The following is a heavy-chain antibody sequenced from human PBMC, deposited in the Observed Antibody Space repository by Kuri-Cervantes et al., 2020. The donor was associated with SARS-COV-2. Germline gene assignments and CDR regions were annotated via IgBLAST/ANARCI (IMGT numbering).Heavy chain of an antibody. CDR2: INHSGST. J-gene: IGHJ4*02. CDR1: GGSFSTYY. V-gene: IGHV4-34*01. CDR3: ARGRALHSGWGYSSGWYSFEFDY. Sequence: GSLRLSCVVYGGSFSTYYWSWIRQPPGKGLEWIGEINHSGSTNYNPSLKSRVTISVDTSKNQFSLKLSSVTAADTAVYYCARGRALHSGWGYSSGWYSFEFDYWGQGTLVTVSS. D-gene: IGHD6-19*01.